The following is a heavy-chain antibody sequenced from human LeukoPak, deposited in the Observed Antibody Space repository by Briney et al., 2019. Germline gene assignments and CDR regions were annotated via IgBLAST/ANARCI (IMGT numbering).Heavy chain of an antibody. CDR1: GYSFTSYW. CDR3: ARRNWNVAFDI. J-gene: IGHJ3*02. V-gene: IGHV5-51*01. CDR2: IYPGDSDT. D-gene: IGHD1-1*01. Sequence: GESLKISCKGSGYSFTSYWIDWVRQMPGKGLEWMGIIYPGDSDTRYSPSFQGQVTISADKSISTAYLQWSSLKASDTAMYYRARRNWNVAFDIWGQGTMVTVSS.